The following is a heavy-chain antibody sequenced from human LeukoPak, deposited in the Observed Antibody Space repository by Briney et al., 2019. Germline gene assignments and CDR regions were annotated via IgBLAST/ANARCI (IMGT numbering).Heavy chain of an antibody. Sequence: SETLSLTCTVSGGPISSSAYYWGWVRQPPGKGLEWIGSIYHSGSTYYNPSLKSRVTISVDTSKNQFSLKLSSVTAADTAVYYCARTYDSSGYYWFFDYWGQGTLVTVSS. D-gene: IGHD3-22*01. CDR2: IYHSGST. J-gene: IGHJ4*02. CDR3: ARTYDSSGYYWFFDY. V-gene: IGHV4-39*07. CDR1: GGPISSSAYY.